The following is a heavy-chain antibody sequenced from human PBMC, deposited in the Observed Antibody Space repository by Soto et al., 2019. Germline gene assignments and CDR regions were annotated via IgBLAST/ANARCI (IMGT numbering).Heavy chain of an antibody. CDR1: GLTFSSYS. CDR3: AWSYYDILTGYYNIDY. CDR2: ISSSSSYI. J-gene: IGHJ4*02. Sequence: PAGSLGLSCAASGLTFSSYSMNWSRKAPGKGLEWVSSISSSSSYIYYADSVKGRFTISRDNAKNSLYLQMNISVTAADTAVYYCAWSYYDILTGYYNIDYWGQGTLVTVSS. D-gene: IGHD3-9*01. V-gene: IGHV3-21*04.